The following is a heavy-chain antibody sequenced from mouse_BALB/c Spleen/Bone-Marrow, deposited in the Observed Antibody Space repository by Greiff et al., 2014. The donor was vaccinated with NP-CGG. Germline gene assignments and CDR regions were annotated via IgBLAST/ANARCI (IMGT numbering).Heavy chain of an antibody. J-gene: IGHJ3*01. CDR2: INPGNGDT. CDR1: CYTFTNYY. V-gene: IGHV1S16*01. D-gene: IGHD4-1*01. Sequence: QVQLKPSWAELVKPGGSVKLSCKASCYTFTNYYVYWGEQRPGQDLEWIGEINPGNGDTNFNEKFKSKATLTVDKSSSTAYMQLSSLTSEDSAVYYCTTLGRFAYWGQGTLVTVSA. CDR3: TTLGRFAY.